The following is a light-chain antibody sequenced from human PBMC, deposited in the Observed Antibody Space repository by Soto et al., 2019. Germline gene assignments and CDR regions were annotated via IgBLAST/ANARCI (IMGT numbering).Light chain of an antibody. V-gene: IGKV1-39*01. CDR1: QPISDY. J-gene: IGKJ5*01. CDR3: QQANSFPPT. Sequence: DIQMTQSPSSLSATVGDRVTITCRTSQPISDYLNWYQQKPGKAPKLLIYAASTLQSGVPSRFSGSGSGTDFTLTITSLQPEDFATYYCQQANSFPPTFGQGTRLEIK. CDR2: AAS.